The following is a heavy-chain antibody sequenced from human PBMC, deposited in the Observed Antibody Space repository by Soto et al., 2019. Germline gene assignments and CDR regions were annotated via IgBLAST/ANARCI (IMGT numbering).Heavy chain of an antibody. CDR1: GYTFSNYG. V-gene: IGHV1-18*01. J-gene: IGHJ4*02. Sequence: QVQLVQSGTEVKRPGASAKVSCKASGYTFSNYGVSWMRQAPGQGLEWVGWFNPANQNTNYEQKFQDRVYMTADTSTSTAYMELRGLISDDTAVYYCARVKFGDPFDFWGQVTLVTVSS. CDR2: FNPANQNT. D-gene: IGHD2-21*02. CDR3: ARVKFGDPFDF.